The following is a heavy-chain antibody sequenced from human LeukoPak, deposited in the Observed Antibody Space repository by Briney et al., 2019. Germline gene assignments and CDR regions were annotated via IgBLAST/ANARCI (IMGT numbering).Heavy chain of an antibody. D-gene: IGHD3-3*01. Sequence: PSETLSLTCTVSGGSISSYYWSWIRQPPGKGLEWIGYIYYSGSTNYTPSIKSRVTISVDTSKNQFSLKLSSVTAADTAVYYCGGSGENGLDPWGQGTLVTVSS. J-gene: IGHJ5*02. CDR3: GGSGENGLDP. V-gene: IGHV4-59*08. CDR1: GGSISSYY. CDR2: IYYSGST.